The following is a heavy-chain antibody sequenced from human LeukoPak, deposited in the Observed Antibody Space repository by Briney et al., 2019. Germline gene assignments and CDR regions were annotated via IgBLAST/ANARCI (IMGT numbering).Heavy chain of an antibody. Sequence: ASVKVSCKASGYTFTSYDINWVRQATGQGLEWMGWMNPNSGNTGYAQKFQGRVTMTRNTSISTAYMELSSLRSEDTALYYCAKSGLRFGELISNWFDPWGQGTLVTVSS. CDR3: AKSGLRFGELISNWFDP. CDR2: MNPNSGNT. V-gene: IGHV1-8*01. J-gene: IGHJ5*02. CDR1: GYTFTSYD. D-gene: IGHD3-10*01.